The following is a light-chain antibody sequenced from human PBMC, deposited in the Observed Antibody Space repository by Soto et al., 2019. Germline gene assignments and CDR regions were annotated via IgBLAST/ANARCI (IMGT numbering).Light chain of an antibody. CDR1: ISDVGGYNY. V-gene: IGLV2-14*01. J-gene: IGLJ1*01. CDR2: EVT. Sequence: QSALTQPASVSGSPGQSITISCTGTISDVGGYNYVSWYQHHPGTAPKLVIFEVTNRPSGVSDRFSGSRSGNTASLTISGLQAEDEADYYCFSFTASNSRVFGSGTKLTVL. CDR3: FSFTASNSRV.